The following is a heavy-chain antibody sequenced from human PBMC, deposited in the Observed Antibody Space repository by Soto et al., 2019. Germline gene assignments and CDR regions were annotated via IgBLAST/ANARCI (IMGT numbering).Heavy chain of an antibody. Sequence: QVQLVQSGGEVKKPGASVKVSCKASGYTFTNYGITWVRQAPGQGHEWMGWNNVYNGNTKYAQKVQGRVTMTTDKSTRTAYMVLRSLRSDDTAVYYCARGVGSGSYYNQYNWFDPWGQGALVTVSS. J-gene: IGHJ5*02. D-gene: IGHD3-10*01. CDR2: NNVYNGNT. CDR1: GYTFTNYG. V-gene: IGHV1-18*01. CDR3: ARGVGSGSYYNQYNWFDP.